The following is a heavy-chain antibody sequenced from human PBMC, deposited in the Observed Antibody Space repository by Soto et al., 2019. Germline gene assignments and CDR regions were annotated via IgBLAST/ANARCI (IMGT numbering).Heavy chain of an antibody. CDR2: INAGNGNT. Sequence: QVQLVQSGAEEKKPGASVKVSCKASGYTFTSYAMPWVRQAPGQRLEWMGWINAGNGNTKYSQKFQGRVTITRDTSAGTADMELSSLRSEDTAVYYCARAWVVVTAPDYWGQGTLVTVSS. D-gene: IGHD2-21*02. CDR3: ARAWVVVTAPDY. J-gene: IGHJ4*02. CDR1: GYTFTSYA. V-gene: IGHV1-3*05.